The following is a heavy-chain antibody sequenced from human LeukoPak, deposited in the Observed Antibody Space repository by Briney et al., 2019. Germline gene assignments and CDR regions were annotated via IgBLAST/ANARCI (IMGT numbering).Heavy chain of an antibody. D-gene: IGHD2-15*01. V-gene: IGHV1-2*02. CDR1: GHTFTGYY. CDR3: ARDLGGIVVAANWFDP. CDR2: INPNSGGT. J-gene: IGHJ5*02. Sequence: ASVKVSCKASGHTFTGYYMHWVRQAPGQGLEWMGWINPNSGGTNYAQKFQGRVTMTRDTSISTAYMELSRLRSDDTAVYYCARDLGGIVVAANWFDPWGQGTLVTVSS.